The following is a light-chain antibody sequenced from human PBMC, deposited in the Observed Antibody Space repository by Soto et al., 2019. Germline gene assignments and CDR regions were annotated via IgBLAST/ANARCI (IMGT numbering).Light chain of an antibody. Sequence: DIQMTQSPSSLSASVGDRVTITCRASQGIGKYLAWFQQRPGKAPKSLIYSTSTLQTGGPSRFSGSGSGTDFTFTISSLQPEDVAIYFCQQYDNLPITFGQGTRLDIK. CDR2: STS. CDR1: QGIGKY. V-gene: IGKV1-16*01. CDR3: QQYDNLPIT. J-gene: IGKJ5*01.